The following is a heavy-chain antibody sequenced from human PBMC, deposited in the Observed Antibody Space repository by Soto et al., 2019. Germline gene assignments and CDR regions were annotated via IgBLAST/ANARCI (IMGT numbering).Heavy chain of an antibody. V-gene: IGHV4-59*01. D-gene: IGHD2-15*01. CDR3: ASLGYCSGGSCTLDAFDI. Sequence: SETLSLTCTVSGGSISSYYWSWIRQPPGKGLEWIGDIYYSGSTNYNPSLKSRVTISVDTSKNQFSLKLSSVTAADTAVYYCASLGYCSGGSCTLDAFDIWGQGTMVTVSS. J-gene: IGHJ3*02. CDR1: GGSISSYY. CDR2: IYYSGST.